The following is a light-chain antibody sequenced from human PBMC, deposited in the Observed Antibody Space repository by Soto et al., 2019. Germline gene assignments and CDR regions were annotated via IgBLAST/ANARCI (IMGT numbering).Light chain of an antibody. CDR3: CSYAGSTYWV. J-gene: IGLJ3*02. CDR2: AGT. Sequence: QSVLTQPASVSGSPGQSITISCTGTSTAVGSYSLVSWYQQHPGKAPKLIIYAGTKRPSGVSSRFSGSKSANTASLTISGIQAEDEADYYCCSYAGSTYWVFGGGTKLTVL. V-gene: IGLV2-23*01. CDR1: STAVGSYSL.